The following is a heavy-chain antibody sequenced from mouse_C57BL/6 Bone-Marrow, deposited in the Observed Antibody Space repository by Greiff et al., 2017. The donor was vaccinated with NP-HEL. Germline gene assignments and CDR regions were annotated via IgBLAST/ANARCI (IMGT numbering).Heavy chain of an antibody. CDR1: GYSFSSYW. J-gene: IGHJ3*01. CDR3: ATGAGFAY. Sequence: QVQLQQSGAELVKPGASVKISCKASGYSFSSYWMNWVKQRPGTGLEWIGQIYPGDGATNYNGKFKGKATLTADKSSSTAEMQLSSLTSEDSAVYFCATGAGFAYWGQGTLVTVSA. V-gene: IGHV1-80*01. CDR2: IYPGDGAT.